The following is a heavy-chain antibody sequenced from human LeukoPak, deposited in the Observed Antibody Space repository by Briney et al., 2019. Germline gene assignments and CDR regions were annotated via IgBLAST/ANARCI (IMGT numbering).Heavy chain of an antibody. J-gene: IGHJ4*02. V-gene: IGHV3-23*01. CDR3: ASVAVWGSYDGTPDY. D-gene: IGHD3-16*01. CDR1: GFTFGSQV. CDR2: ISAGGAT. Sequence: PGGSLRLSCAASGFTFGSQVMRWVRQAPGKGLERVSTISAGGATFYADSVRGRFTISRDNSKNTLYLQMNSLRAEDTAVYYCASVAVWGSYDGTPDYWGQGTLVTVSS.